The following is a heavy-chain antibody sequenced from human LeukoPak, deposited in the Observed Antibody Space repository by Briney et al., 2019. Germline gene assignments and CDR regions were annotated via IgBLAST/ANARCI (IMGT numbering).Heavy chain of an antibody. CDR2: IHYSGST. CDR3: ARSYCSSSCYAVGAFDI. J-gene: IGHJ3*02. CDR1: GGSISSSTHY. D-gene: IGHD2-2*01. V-gene: IGHV4-39*01. Sequence: SVTLSLTCTVSGGSISSSTHYWGWIRQPPGKGLEWMGSIHYSGSTYYNPSLKSRVTISVDMSKNQFSLKLSSVTAADTAVYYCARSYCSSSCYAVGAFDIWGQGTVVTVSS.